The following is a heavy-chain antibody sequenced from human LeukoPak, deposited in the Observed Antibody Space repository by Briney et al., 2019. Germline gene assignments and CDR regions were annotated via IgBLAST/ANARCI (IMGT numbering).Heavy chain of an antibody. V-gene: IGHV1-8*01. CDR2: MNPNSGNT. J-gene: IGHJ1*01. CDR1: RYTFTSYD. Sequence: ASVNVSCKASRYTFTSYDINWVRQATGQGLERMGWMNPNSGNTGYAQKFQGRVTITADKSTSTAYMELSSLRSEDTAVYYCARDRGEWYDSSGYYGDWGQGTLVTVSS. D-gene: IGHD3-22*01. CDR3: ARDRGEWYDSSGYYGD.